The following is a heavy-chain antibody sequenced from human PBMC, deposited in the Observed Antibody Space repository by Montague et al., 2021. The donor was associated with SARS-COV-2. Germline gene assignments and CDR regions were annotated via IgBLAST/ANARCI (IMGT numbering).Heavy chain of an antibody. D-gene: IGHD3-3*01. CDR1: GGSISSYY. CDR3: ARDYRLGSYVFWSAPELYFDL. V-gene: IGHV4-59*01. Sequence: SETLSLTCTVSGGSISSYYWSWIRQPPGKGLEWIGYIYYSGSTNYNPSLKSRVTISVDTSKNQFSLKLSSVTAADTAVYYCARDYRLGSYVFWSAPELYFDLWGRGTLVTVSS. CDR2: IYYSGST. J-gene: IGHJ2*01.